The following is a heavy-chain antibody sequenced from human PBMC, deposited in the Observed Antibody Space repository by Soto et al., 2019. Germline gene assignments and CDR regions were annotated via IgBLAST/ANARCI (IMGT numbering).Heavy chain of an antibody. V-gene: IGHV3-23*01. D-gene: IGHD2-21*02. CDR1: GFTFTNYA. J-gene: IGHJ6*02. Sequence: GGSLRLSCAASGFTFTNYAMSWVRLAPGQGLEWVSTIPGSGGHKLHPEYADSVKGRFTISRDNSKDTLYLQMDSLSAEDTAVYYFTKEIPSDSGSMDFWGQGTTVTVSS. CDR3: TKEIPSDSGSMDF. CDR2: IPGSGGHKLHP.